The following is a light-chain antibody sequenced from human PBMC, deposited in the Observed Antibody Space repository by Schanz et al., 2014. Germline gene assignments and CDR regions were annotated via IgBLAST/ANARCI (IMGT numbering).Light chain of an antibody. CDR3: QSYDSRLGGPE. CDR2: DVS. V-gene: IGLV2-14*01. Sequence: QSSLTQPASVSGSPGQSITISCTGTSSDVGGYNYVSWYQQHPGKAPKLMIYDVSNRPSGVSNRFSGSKSGNTASLTISGLQAEDEADYYCQSYDSRLGGPEFGGGTKLTVL. CDR1: SSDVGGYNY. J-gene: IGLJ3*02.